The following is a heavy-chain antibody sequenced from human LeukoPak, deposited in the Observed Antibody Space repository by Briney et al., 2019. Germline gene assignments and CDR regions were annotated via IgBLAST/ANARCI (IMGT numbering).Heavy chain of an antibody. CDR2: IYSGGSI. D-gene: IGHD3/OR15-3a*01. V-gene: IGHV3-53*01. Sequence: PGGSLRLSCVASGFTVSSNYMSWVRQAPGKGLEWVSVIYSGGSIYYADSVKGRFTISRDNSKNTLYLQMNSLRAEDTAVYYCAIIGGTGNDYWGQGTLVTVSS. CDR3: AIIGGTGNDY. J-gene: IGHJ4*02. CDR1: GFTVSSNY.